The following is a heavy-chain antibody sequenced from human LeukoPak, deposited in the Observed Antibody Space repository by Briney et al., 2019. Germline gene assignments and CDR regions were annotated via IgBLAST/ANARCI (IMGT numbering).Heavy chain of an antibody. Sequence: SETLSLTCTVSGGSISSSSYYWGWIRQPPGKGLEWIGRIYYSGSTYYNPSLKSRVTISVDTSKNQFSLKLSSVTAADTAVYYCARDHYLDHIDYWGQGTLVTVSS. CDR1: GGSISSSSYY. CDR3: ARDHYLDHIDY. D-gene: IGHD1-26*01. CDR2: IYYSGST. J-gene: IGHJ4*02. V-gene: IGHV4-39*07.